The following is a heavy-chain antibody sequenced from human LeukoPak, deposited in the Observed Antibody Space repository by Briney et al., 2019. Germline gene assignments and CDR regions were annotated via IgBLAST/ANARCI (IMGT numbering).Heavy chain of an antibody. J-gene: IGHJ6*03. CDR2: IIPIFGTA. CDR1: GDSFSSYA. CDR3: AKQGAARQDYYMDV. Sequence: ASVKVSCKASGDSFSSYAITWVRQAPGQGLEWLGRIIPIFGTANCPQKFQGRVTITADILSSTAYIEMTNLTSDDTAVYFCAKQGAARQDYYMDVWGNGPTVSVS. V-gene: IGHV1-69*06. D-gene: IGHD5-18*01.